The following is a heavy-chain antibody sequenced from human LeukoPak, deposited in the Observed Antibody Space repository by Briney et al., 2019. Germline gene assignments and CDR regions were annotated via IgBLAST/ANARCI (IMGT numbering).Heavy chain of an antibody. Sequence: MSSETLSLTCAVSGVSISSNNWWSWVRQPPGQGLERFGEIYHRGSTNYNPSLKSRVTISVDKSNNQFSLKLSSVTAADTAMYYCARDHGEEGNYYFDYWGQGTLVTVSS. CDR3: ARDHGEEGNYYFDY. J-gene: IGHJ4*02. V-gene: IGHV4-4*02. CDR2: IYHRGST. D-gene: IGHD3-10*01. CDR1: GVSISSNNW.